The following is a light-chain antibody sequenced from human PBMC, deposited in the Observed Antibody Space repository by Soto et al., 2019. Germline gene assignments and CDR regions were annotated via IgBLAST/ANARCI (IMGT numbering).Light chain of an antibody. CDR2: SNY. CDR1: SSNLGSNT. CDR3: QSYDSSLSVV. J-gene: IGLJ2*01. Sequence: QSVLTQPPSASGTPGQRVTISCSGGSSNLGSNTVNWYQQLPGTAPKLLIYSNYQRPSGVPDRFSGSKSGTSASLAISGLQSEDEADYYCQSYDSSLSVVFGGGTKLTVL. V-gene: IGLV1-44*01.